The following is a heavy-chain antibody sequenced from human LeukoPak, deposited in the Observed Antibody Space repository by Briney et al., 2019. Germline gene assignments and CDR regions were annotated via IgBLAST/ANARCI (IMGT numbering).Heavy chain of an antibody. D-gene: IGHD3-3*01. V-gene: IGHV3-21*01. J-gene: IGHJ4*02. CDR1: GFTFSSYS. Sequence: PGGSLRLSCAASGFTFSSYSMNWVRQAPGKGLEWVSSISSSSSYIYYADSVKGRFTIPRDNAKNSLYLQMNSLRAEDTAVYYCARGGDFWSGYKQTYDYWGQGTLVTVSS. CDR2: ISSSSSYI. CDR3: ARGGDFWSGYKQTYDY.